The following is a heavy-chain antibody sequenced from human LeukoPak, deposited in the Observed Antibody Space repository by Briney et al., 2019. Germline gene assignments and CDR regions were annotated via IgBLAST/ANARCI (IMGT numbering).Heavy chain of an antibody. D-gene: IGHD3-22*01. J-gene: IGHJ4*02. V-gene: IGHV1-18*01. Sequence: ASVKVSCKASGYTFTSYGISWVRQAPGQGLEWMGWISAYNGNTYYAQKLQGRVTMTTDTSTSTAYMELRSLRSDATVVCYSARRTPGYYDSSGYYYLPFDDWGQGTLVTVSS. CDR3: ARRTPGYYDSSGYYYLPFDD. CDR1: GYTFTSYG. CDR2: ISAYNGNT.